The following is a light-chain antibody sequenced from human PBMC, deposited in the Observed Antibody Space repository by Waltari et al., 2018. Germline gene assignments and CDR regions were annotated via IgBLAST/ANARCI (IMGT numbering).Light chain of an antibody. V-gene: IGLV2-14*03. CDR3: TTYPDTNTPVV. CDR2: DVS. Sequence: QSALTQPASVPGSPGQSVTIPCTGLSRDGDAYKLVTWFRQHPGKVPKLILFDVSNRPSDISNRFSGYKSGNTAFLTISRLQADDEADYYCTTYPDTNTPVVFGGGTKVTV. J-gene: IGLJ2*01. CDR1: SRDGDAYKL.